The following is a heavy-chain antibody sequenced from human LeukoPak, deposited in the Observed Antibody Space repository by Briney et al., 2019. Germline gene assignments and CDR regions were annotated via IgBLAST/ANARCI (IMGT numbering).Heavy chain of an antibody. Sequence: GGSLRLSCAASGFTVSSNFMSWVRQAPGKGLEWVSVLYSGGYTVYADSVKGRFTISRDNSENTLYLQMNSLRADDTAVYYCVRASSTTVAGLFDYWGQGTLLTVSS. J-gene: IGHJ4*02. D-gene: IGHD4-11*01. CDR2: LYSGGYT. CDR3: VRASSTTVAGLFDY. CDR1: GFTVSSNF. V-gene: IGHV3-53*01.